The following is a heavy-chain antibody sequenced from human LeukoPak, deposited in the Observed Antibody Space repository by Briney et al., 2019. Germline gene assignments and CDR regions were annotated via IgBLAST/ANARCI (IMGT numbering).Heavy chain of an antibody. CDR3: ARGDCSSTSCYLIDY. V-gene: IGHV3-11*04. D-gene: IGHD2-2*01. Sequence: GGSLRLSCAASGFTFSDYYMSWIRQAPGKGLEWVSYISSSGSTIYYADSVKGRFTISRDNAKNSLYLQMISLRAEDTAVYYCARGDCSSTSCYLIDYWGQGTLVTVSS. J-gene: IGHJ4*02. CDR2: ISSSGSTI. CDR1: GFTFSDYY.